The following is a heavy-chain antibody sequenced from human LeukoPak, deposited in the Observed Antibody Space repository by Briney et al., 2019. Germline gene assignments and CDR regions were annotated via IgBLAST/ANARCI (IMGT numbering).Heavy chain of an antibody. D-gene: IGHD3-3*01. V-gene: IGHV4-34*01. CDR1: GGSFSGYY. Sequence: SETLSLTCAVYGGSFSGYYWSWIRQPPGKGLEWIGEINHSGSTNYNPSLKSRVTISVDTSKNQFSLKLGSVTAADTAVYYCARGNVYYDFWSGYSYNWFDPWGQGTLVTVSS. CDR3: ARGNVYYDFWSGYSYNWFDP. J-gene: IGHJ5*02. CDR2: INHSGST.